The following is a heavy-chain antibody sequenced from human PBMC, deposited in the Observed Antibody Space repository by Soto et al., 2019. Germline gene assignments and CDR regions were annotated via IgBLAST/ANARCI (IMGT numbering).Heavy chain of an antibody. J-gene: IGHJ4*02. Sequence: LRLSCAASGFTFSSYAMHWVRQAPGKGLEWVAVISYDGSNKYYADSVKGRFTISRDNSKNTLYLQMNSLRAEDTAVYYCAGDYGEGYCSSTSCYEFDYWGQGTLVTVSS. CDR2: ISYDGSNK. CDR3: AGDYGEGYCSSTSCYEFDY. D-gene: IGHD2-2*01. V-gene: IGHV3-30-3*01. CDR1: GFTFSSYA.